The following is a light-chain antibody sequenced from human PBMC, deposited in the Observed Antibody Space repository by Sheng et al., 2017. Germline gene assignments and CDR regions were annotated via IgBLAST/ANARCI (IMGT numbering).Light chain of an antibody. CDR2: GAS. Sequence: ESVLTQSPGTLYLSPGERATLSCRASQSVRNNYLAWYQQKPGQAPRLLIYGASSRATGIPDRFSGSGSGTDFTLTISRLEPEDFAVYYCQQYDHSPWTFGQGTKVEVK. CDR1: QSVRNNY. J-gene: IGKJ1*01. CDR3: QQYDHSPWT. V-gene: IGKV3-20*01.